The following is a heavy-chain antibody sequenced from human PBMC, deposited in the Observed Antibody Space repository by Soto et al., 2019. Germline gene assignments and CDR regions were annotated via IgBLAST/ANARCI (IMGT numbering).Heavy chain of an antibody. CDR3: ARAGCSGGSCLNYFDY. CDR1: GGTFSSYA. V-gene: IGHV1-69*13. D-gene: IGHD2-15*01. J-gene: IGHJ4*02. CDR2: IIPIFGTA. Sequence: SVKVSCKASGGTFSSYAISWVRQAPGQGLEWMGGIIPIFGTANYAQKFQGRVTITADESTSTAYMELCSLRSEDTAVYYCARAGCSGGSCLNYFDYWGQGTLVTVSS.